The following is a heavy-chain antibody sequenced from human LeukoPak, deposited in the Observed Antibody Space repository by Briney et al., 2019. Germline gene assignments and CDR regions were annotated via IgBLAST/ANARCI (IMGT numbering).Heavy chain of an antibody. D-gene: IGHD3-22*01. J-gene: IGHJ4*02. V-gene: IGHV1-18*01. CDR1: GYTFTKYG. Sequence: GASVKVSCKASGYTFTKYGITWVRQAPGQGLEWLGWISAYNGDTHYAQKFQGRVTMTTDTSTTTAYMELRSLTSDDTAVYYCARQEYYDSSGYSPYFDYWGQGTLVTFSS. CDR2: ISAYNGDT. CDR3: ARQEYYDSSGYSPYFDY.